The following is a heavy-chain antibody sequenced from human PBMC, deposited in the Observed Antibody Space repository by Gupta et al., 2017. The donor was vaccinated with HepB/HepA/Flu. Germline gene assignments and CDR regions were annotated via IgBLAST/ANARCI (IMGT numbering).Heavy chain of an antibody. CDR1: GFTFAGYV. D-gene: IGHD3-10*01. V-gene: IGHV3-23*01. J-gene: IGHJ4*02. CDR3: ARRGGEVYGASDS. Sequence: EVQLLESGGGLVQPGESLRLSCATSGFTFAGYVMHWVRQSPGKGLEWVSTMTGAGSHTFYADSVKGRFTISRDNSKSTLFLQMTSLRAEDTVVYYCARRGGEVYGASDSWGQGTLVSVSS. CDR2: MTGAGSHT.